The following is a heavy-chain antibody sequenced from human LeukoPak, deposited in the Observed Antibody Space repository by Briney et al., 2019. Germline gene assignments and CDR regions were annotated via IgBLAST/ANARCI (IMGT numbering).Heavy chain of an antibody. D-gene: IGHD3-22*01. CDR2: IYYSGST. CDR1: GGSISSGDYY. V-gene: IGHV4-30-4*01. J-gene: IGHJ4*02. CDR3: ARENYYDSSGYSDY. Sequence: PSETLSLTCTVSGGSISSGDYYWSWIRQPPGKGLEWIGYIYYSGSTYHNPSLKSRVTISVDTSKNQFSLKLSSVTAADTAVYYCARENYYDSSGYSDYWGQGTLVTVSS.